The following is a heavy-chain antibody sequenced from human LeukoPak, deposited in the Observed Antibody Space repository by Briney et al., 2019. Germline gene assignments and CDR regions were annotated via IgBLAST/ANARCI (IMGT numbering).Heavy chain of an antibody. J-gene: IGHJ6*02. CDR1: GFTFTSSA. V-gene: IGHV1-58*01. CDR3: AAGGPSGSYGYYYGMDV. CDR2: IVVGSGNT. Sequence: GTSVKVSCKASGFTFTSSAVQWVRQARGQRLEWIGWIVVGSGNTNYAQKFQERVTITRDMSTSTAYVELSSLRSEDTAVYYCAAGGPSGSYGYYYGMDVWGQGTTVTVSS. D-gene: IGHD1-26*01.